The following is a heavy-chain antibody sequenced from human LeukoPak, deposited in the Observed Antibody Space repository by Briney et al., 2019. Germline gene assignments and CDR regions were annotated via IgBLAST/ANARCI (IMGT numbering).Heavy chain of an antibody. J-gene: IGHJ5*02. V-gene: IGHV3-23*01. CDR3: AKSQYYYGSGSYHKS. D-gene: IGHD3-10*01. CDR2: IGGRDGYT. Sequence: GASLRLSCAASGFIFSNYAMSWVRQAPGKGLEWVSAIGGRDGYTYYADSVKGRFTVSRDDPKNTLYLQMNTLRVEDTAVYYCAKSQYYYGSGSYHKSWGQGTLVTVSS. CDR1: GFIFSNYA.